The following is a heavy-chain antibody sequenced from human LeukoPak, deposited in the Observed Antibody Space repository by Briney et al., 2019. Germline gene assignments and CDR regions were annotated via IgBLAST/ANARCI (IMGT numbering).Heavy chain of an antibody. Sequence: PGGPLRLSCSASGFTFNNYGMHWVRQAPGKGLEWVTFIWYDGSNTYAESVKGRFTISRDNSKNTVYRQMNSLAIEDTAIYYCAKNRWGSVATPDSCGQGTVVTVSS. J-gene: IGHJ4*02. V-gene: IGHV3-30*02. CDR2: IWYDGSNT. CDR3: AKNRWGSVATPDS. CDR1: GFTFNNYG. D-gene: IGHD5-12*01.